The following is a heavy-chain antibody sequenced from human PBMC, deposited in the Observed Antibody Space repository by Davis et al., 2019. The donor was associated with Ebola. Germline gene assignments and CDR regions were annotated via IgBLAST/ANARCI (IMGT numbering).Heavy chain of an antibody. D-gene: IGHD1-26*01. CDR3: ARDSSGSYRFDP. J-gene: IGHJ5*02. Sequence: GESLKISCAASGFTFSSYGMHWVRQAPGKGLEWVAFIRYDGSDKYYAESVKGRFTFSRDNSKNSLYLQMNSLRAEDTAVYYCARDSSGSYRFDPWGQGTLVTVSS. CDR2: IRYDGSDK. CDR1: GFTFSSYG. V-gene: IGHV3-30*02.